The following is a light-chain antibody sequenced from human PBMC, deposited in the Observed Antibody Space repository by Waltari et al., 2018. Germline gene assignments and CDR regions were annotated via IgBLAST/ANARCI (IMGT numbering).Light chain of an antibody. CDR1: QSVYRY. CDR3: YQYSNWPPYS. Sequence: TQSQATLSVSPGERVNLSCRPSQSVYRYLAWYQQKPGQAPRLLIYGASTRSSGIPDRFSGSGSGTEFTLNISSLQSEDFAVYYCYQYSNWPPYSFGQGTMLEIK. J-gene: IGKJ2*03. V-gene: IGKV3-15*01. CDR2: GAS.